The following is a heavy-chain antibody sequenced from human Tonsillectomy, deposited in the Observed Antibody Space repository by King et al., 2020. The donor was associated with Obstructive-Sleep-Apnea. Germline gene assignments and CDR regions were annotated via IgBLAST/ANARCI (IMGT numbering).Heavy chain of an antibody. D-gene: IGHD2-2*01. CDR3: ARPTGYFSSTSCYGSYYGMDV. V-gene: IGHV1-69*12. CDR1: GGTFSSYA. Sequence: QLVQSGAEVKKPGSSVKVSCKASGGTFSSYAISWVRQAPVQGLEWMGGIIPIFGTANYAQKFQGRVTITADESTSTAYMGLSSLRSEDTAVYYCARPTGYFSSTSCYGSYYGMDVWGQGTTVTVSS. J-gene: IGHJ6*02. CDR2: IIPIFGTA.